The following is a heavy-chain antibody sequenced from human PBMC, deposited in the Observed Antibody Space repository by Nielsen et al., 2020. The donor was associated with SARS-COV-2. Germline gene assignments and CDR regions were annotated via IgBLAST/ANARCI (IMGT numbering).Heavy chain of an antibody. CDR3: ARDAVVVYYYYYYGMDV. CDR1: GFTFSSYA. CDR2: ISYDGSNK. Sequence: GESLKISCAASGFTFSSYAMHWVRQAPGKGLEWVAVISYDGSNKYYADSVKGRFTISRDNSKNTLYLQMNSLRAEDTAVYYCARDAVVVYYYYYYGMDVWGQGTTVTVSS. D-gene: IGHD2-15*01. J-gene: IGHJ6*02. V-gene: IGHV3-30*04.